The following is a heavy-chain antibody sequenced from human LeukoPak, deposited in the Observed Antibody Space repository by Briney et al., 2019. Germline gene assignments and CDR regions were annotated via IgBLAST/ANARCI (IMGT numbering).Heavy chain of an antibody. D-gene: IGHD3-22*01. CDR3: ARHCYDSSGSVY. Sequence: GGSLRLSCAASGFTFTTYWMSWVRQAPGKGLEWVANMKPDGSEIFYVDSVKGRFTISRDNSKNTLYLQMNSLGAEDTAVYYCARHCYDSSGSVYWGQGTLVTVSS. J-gene: IGHJ4*02. V-gene: IGHV3-7*03. CDR2: MKPDGSEI. CDR1: GFTFTTYW.